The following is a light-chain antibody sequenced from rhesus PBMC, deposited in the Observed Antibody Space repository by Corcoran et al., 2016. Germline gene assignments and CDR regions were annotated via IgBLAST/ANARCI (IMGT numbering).Light chain of an antibody. J-gene: IGKJ1*01. CDR3: QQYTNWRT. V-gene: IGKV3S9*01. CDR1: QSLNSY. Sequence: IVMTQSPATLSLSPGERATLSCRASQSLNSYVAWYQQKPRQAPSLLIYGTSNRATGVPDRFRGSGFGTDFTLIISSLEPEDVGIYYCQQYTNWRTFGQGTKVEIK. CDR2: GTS.